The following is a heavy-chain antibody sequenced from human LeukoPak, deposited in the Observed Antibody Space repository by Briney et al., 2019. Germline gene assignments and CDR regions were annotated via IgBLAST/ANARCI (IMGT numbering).Heavy chain of an antibody. V-gene: IGHV4-59*08. Sequence: PSETLSLTCTVSGGSISSYYWSWIRQPPGKGLEWIGYIYYSGSTNYNPSLKSRVTISVDTSKNQFSLKLSSVTAADTAVYYCARLPGIAVAGPEFDYWGQGTLVTVSS. CDR3: ARLPGIAVAGPEFDY. D-gene: IGHD6-19*01. CDR2: IYYSGST. CDR1: GGSISSYY. J-gene: IGHJ4*02.